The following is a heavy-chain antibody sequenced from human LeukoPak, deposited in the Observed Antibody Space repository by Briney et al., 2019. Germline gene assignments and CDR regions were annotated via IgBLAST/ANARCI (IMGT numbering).Heavy chain of an antibody. CDR1: GFPLGKNY. CDR3: AAFSHKGV. V-gene: IGHV3-66*01. CDR2: IYSAGST. Sequence: GGPLSLPCAASGFPLGKNYLSGFAQPPGKGLEWVSLIYSAGSTYYADSVRGRFTISRDSSKNTLFLQLNSLRAEDTAVYYCAAFSHKGVWGQGTTVTVS. J-gene: IGHJ6*02. D-gene: IGHD3-3*02.